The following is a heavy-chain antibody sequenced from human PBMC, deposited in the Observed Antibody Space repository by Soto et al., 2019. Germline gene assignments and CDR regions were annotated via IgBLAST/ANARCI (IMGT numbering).Heavy chain of an antibody. V-gene: IGHV4-30-4*01. J-gene: IGHJ4*02. D-gene: IGHD1-26*01. CDR2: ISYSGST. Sequence: TLSLTCTVSGGSISSGGYYWSWIRQHPGTGLEWIGHISYSGSTYYNTSLKSRVTISVDTSKNQFSLKLSSVTAADTAVYYCARRYGSAIDYWGQGTLVTVSS. CDR3: ARRYGSAIDY. CDR1: GGSISSGGYY.